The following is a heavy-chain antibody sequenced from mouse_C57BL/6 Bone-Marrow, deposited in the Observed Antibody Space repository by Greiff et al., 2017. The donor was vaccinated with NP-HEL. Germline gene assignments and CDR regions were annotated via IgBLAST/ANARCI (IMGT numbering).Heavy chain of an antibody. CDR1: GYTFTSYW. D-gene: IGHD1-1*01. J-gene: IGHJ2*01. CDR3: ARGGFYYVSRHYFDY. V-gene: IGHV1-55*01. Sequence: QVQLQQPGAELVKPGASVKMSCKASGYTFTSYWITWVKQRPGQGLEWIGDIYPGSGSTNYNEKFKSKATLTVDTSSSTAYMQLSSLTSEDSAVYYCARGGFYYVSRHYFDYWAKAPLSQSPQ. CDR2: IYPGSGST.